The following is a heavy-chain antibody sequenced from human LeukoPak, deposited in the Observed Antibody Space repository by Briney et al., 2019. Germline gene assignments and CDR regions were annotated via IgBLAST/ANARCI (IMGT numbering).Heavy chain of an antibody. CDR2: ISSSGSTI. CDR1: GFTFSDYY. Sequence: GGSLRLSCAASGFTFSDYYMSWIRQAPGKGLEWVSYISSSGSTIYYADSVKGRFTISRDNAKNSLYLQMNSLRAEDTAVYYCASTLTRIMIFGVPSSDYYYGMDVWGQGTTVTVSS. J-gene: IGHJ6*02. V-gene: IGHV3-11*01. D-gene: IGHD3/OR15-3a*01. CDR3: ASTLTRIMIFGVPSSDYYYGMDV.